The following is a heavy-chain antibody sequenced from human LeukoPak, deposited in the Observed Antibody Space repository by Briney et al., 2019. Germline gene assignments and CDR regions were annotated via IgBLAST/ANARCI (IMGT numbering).Heavy chain of an antibody. Sequence: PSETLSLTCAVYGGSFSGYYWSWIRQPPGKGLEWIGYIYHSGSTYYNPSLKSRVTISVDRSKNQFSLKLSSVTAADTAVYYCARDSRGGSGSPDAFDIWGQGTMVTVSS. J-gene: IGHJ3*02. CDR2: IYHSGST. V-gene: IGHV4-30-2*01. CDR3: ARDSRGGSGSPDAFDI. D-gene: IGHD3-10*01. CDR1: GGSFSGYY.